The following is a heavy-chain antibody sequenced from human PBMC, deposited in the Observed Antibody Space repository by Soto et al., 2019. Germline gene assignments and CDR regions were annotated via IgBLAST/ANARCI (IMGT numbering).Heavy chain of an antibody. CDR2: IKSDGSST. D-gene: IGHD5-18*01. J-gene: IGHJ6*02. CDR1: GFTFSTYW. Sequence: EVQLVESGGGLVQPGGSLRLSCAASGFTFSTYWMHWVRQAPGKGLVWVSRIKSDGSSTSYADSVKGRFTISRDNAKNTLYLQMNSLRAEDTAVYYCATLPEARDTDYYYGMDVWGQGTTVTVSS. V-gene: IGHV3-74*01. CDR3: ATLPEARDTDYYYGMDV.